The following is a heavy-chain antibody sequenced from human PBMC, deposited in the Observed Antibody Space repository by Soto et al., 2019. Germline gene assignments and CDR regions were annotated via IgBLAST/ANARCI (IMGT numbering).Heavy chain of an antibody. D-gene: IGHD6-6*01. Sequence: SVKVSCKASGFTFTSSAVQWGRQARGQRLEWIGWIVVGSGNTNYAQKFQERVTITRDMSTSTAYMELSSLRSEDTAVYYCAAFYWSSVSSSSNYFDYWGQGTLVTVSS. CDR3: AAFYWSSVSSSSNYFDY. V-gene: IGHV1-58*01. CDR1: GFTFTSSA. J-gene: IGHJ4*02. CDR2: IVVGSGNT.